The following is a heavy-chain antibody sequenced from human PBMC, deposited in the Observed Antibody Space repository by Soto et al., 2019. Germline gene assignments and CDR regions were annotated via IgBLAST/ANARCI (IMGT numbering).Heavy chain of an antibody. J-gene: IGHJ5*02. CDR2: IYLIGST. Sequence: SETLSLTCAVSGGSISSGDDSWSWIRQPPGKGLEWIGYIYLIGSTYYSPSLKSRVTISIDRSKNQFSLNLSSVTAADTAVYYCARGRGYSYGLDPWGQGTLVTVSS. CDR1: GGSISSGDDS. CDR3: ARGRGYSYGLDP. D-gene: IGHD5-18*01. V-gene: IGHV4-30-2*01.